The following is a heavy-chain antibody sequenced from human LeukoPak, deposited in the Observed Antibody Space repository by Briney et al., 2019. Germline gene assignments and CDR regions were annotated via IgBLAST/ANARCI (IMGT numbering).Heavy chain of an antibody. V-gene: IGHV4-30-2*01. Sequence: PSETLSLTCTVSGDSISSTGYYWSWIRQPPGKGLEWIGYIYHSGTYYNPSPKSRVTISVDRSKNQFSLNLTSVTAADTAVYFCASPRYNWNFVGAFDIWGQGTMVTVSS. CDR2: IYHSGT. CDR1: GDSISSTGYY. CDR3: ASPRYNWNFVGAFDI. J-gene: IGHJ3*02. D-gene: IGHD1-7*01.